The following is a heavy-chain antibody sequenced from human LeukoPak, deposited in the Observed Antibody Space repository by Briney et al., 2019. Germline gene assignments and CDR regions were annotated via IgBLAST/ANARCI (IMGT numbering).Heavy chain of an antibody. CDR2: IYPGDSDT. V-gene: IGHV5-51*01. D-gene: IGHD3-10*01. CDR1: AFGFTSYW. CDR3: ARSTNYYGSGSSFSDIDY. J-gene: IGHJ4*02. Sequence: GESLKISCKGSAFGFTSYWIGWVRQMPGKGLEWMGIIYPGDSDTRYSPSFQGQATTSADKSISTAYLQWSSLKASDTAMYYCARSTNYYGSGSSFSDIDYWGQGTLVTVSS.